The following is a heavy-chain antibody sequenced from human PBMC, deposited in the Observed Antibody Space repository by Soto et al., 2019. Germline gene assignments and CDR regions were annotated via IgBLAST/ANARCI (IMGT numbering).Heavy chain of an antibody. J-gene: IGHJ4*02. D-gene: IGHD3-10*01. CDR1: GFTFSSYA. V-gene: IGHV3-30-3*01. CDR3: ARGNSYGSGSYYPWLGGY. CDR2: ISYDGSNK. Sequence: QVQLVESGGGVVQPGRSLRLSCAASGFTFSSYAMHWVRQAPGKGLEWVAVISYDGSNKYYSDSVKGRLTISRDNSKNTLYLQMNSLRAEDTAVYYCARGNSYGSGSYYPWLGGYWGQGTLVTVSS.